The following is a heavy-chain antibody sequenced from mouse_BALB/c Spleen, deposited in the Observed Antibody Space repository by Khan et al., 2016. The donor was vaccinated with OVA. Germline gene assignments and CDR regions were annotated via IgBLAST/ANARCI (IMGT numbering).Heavy chain of an antibody. D-gene: IGHD2-12*01. J-gene: IGHJ4*01. CDR3: ARSTYNSDSSALDY. CDR2: ISSTGST. Sequence: EVQLVESGPGLVKPSQSLSLSCTASGYSITSDYAWNWIRQLTGNKLEWMGYISSTGSTSYNPSFKGRISITRDTSTNQVFLHLNSVTSEDTATYYCARSTYNSDSSALDYWGQGTSVTVSS. CDR1: GYSITSDYA. V-gene: IGHV3-2*02.